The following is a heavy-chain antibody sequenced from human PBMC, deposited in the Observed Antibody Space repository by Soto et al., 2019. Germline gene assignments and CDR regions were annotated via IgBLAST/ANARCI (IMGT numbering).Heavy chain of an antibody. CDR2: MNPNSGNT. V-gene: IGHV1-8*01. Sequence: QVQLVQSGAEVKKPGASVKVSCKASGYTFTSYDINWVRQATGQGLEWMGWMNPNSGNTAYAQKXXXXXXXXXXXXXXXXXXXXXXXXXXXXXXXXXXXERSAAGTGWFDPWGQGTLVTVSS. D-gene: IGHD6-13*01. CDR3: XXERSAAGTGWFDP. CDR1: GYTFTSYD. J-gene: IGHJ5*02.